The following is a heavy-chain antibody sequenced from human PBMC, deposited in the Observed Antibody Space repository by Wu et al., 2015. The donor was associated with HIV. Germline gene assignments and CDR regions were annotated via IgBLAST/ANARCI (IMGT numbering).Heavy chain of an antibody. Sequence: QVQLVQSGADVKKPGASVKVSCKASGYTFTGYYMHWVRQAPGQGLEWMGWISPNSGDTSYAQKFQGRVTITRDTSISTAYMELSRLRSDDTAVYYCARGYGEQWLGYYYYGMDVWGQGTTVTVSS. D-gene: IGHD6-19*01. J-gene: IGHJ6*02. CDR1: GYTFTGYY. V-gene: IGHV1-2*02. CDR3: ARGYGEQWLGYYYYGMDV. CDR2: ISPNSGDT.